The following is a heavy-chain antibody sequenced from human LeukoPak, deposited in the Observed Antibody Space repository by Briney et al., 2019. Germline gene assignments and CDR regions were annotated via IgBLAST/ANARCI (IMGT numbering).Heavy chain of an antibody. D-gene: IGHD6-19*01. CDR2: IKQDGTQK. J-gene: IGHJ3*02. CDR1: GFTFSNYW. V-gene: IGHV3-7*05. CDR3: ARDCRSDCSQAFDI. Sequence: GGSLRLSCAASGFTFSNYWMSWVRQAPGKGLEWVADIKQDGTQKYYMDSVEGRFTISRDNAKNSLYLQMNSLRVEDTAVYYCARDCRSDCSQAFDIWGQGTMVTVSS.